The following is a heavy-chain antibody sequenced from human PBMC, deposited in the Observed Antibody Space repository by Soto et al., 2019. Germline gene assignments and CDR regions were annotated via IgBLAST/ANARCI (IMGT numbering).Heavy chain of an antibody. CDR2: IYNGGST. CDR1: GGSISSGDNC. J-gene: IGHJ4*02. CDR3: ARGASGDKVDY. V-gene: IGHV4-30-4*01. Sequence: QVQLQESGPGLVKPSQTLSLTCTVSGGSISSGDNCWSWIRQTPGRGLEWIGHIYNGGSTYSNPSLRSRVSISVDTSKNQFALDRSSVTAADTAVYYCARGASGDKVDYWGQGALVTVSS. D-gene: IGHD7-27*01.